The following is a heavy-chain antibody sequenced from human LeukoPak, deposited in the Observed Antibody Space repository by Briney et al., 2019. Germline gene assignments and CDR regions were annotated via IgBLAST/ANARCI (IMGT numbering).Heavy chain of an antibody. D-gene: IGHD3-10*01. CDR1: GGTFSSYA. CDR3: ARPHSYYGSGMGYFDY. Sequence: SVKVSCKASGGTFSSYAISWVRQAPGQGLEWMGGIIPIFDTANYAQKFQGRVTITADKSTSTAYMELSSLRSEDTAVYYCARPHSYYGSGMGYFDYWGQGTLVTVSS. V-gene: IGHV1-69*06. CDR2: IIPIFDTA. J-gene: IGHJ4*02.